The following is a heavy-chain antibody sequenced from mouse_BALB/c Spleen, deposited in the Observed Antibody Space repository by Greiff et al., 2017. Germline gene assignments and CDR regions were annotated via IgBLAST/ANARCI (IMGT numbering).Heavy chain of an antibody. Sequence: VQLQQSGAELVRPGALVKLSCKASGFNITDYYMHWVKQRPEQGLEWIGWIDPENGNTIYDPKFQGKASITADTSSNTAYLQLSSLTSEDTAVYYCARYYDYDAFAYWGQGTLVTVSA. D-gene: IGHD2-4*01. CDR1: GFNITDYY. J-gene: IGHJ3*01. CDR3: ARYYDYDAFAY. V-gene: IGHV14-1*02. CDR2: IDPENGNT.